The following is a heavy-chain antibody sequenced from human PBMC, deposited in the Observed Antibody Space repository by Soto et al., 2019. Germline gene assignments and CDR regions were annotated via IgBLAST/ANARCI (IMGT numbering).Heavy chain of an antibody. V-gene: IGHV1-2*02. CDR3: ARAYDFWSGYYRGWYFDY. CDR1: GYTFTGYY. Sequence: QVQLVQSGAEVKKPGASVKVSCKASGYTFTGYYMHWVRQAPGQGLEWMGWINPNSGGTNYAQKVQGRVTMTRDTSISTAYMELSRLRSDDTAVYYCARAYDFWSGYYRGWYFDYWGQGTLVTVSS. D-gene: IGHD3-3*01. CDR2: INPNSGGT. J-gene: IGHJ4*02.